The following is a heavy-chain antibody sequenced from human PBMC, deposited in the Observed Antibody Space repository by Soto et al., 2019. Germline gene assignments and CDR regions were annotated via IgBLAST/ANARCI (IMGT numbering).Heavy chain of an antibody. J-gene: IGHJ4*02. CDR1: EFSFSSFE. Sequence: DVQLVESGGALVQPGGSLRLSCAASEFSFSSFEMNWVRQAPGRGLEWVSYISAGGSSIYHADSVKGRFIISRDNAKHSLYLDMNSLRAEDTGVYYCARDRRTNSPVVLDYGGQGTLVTVSA. CDR2: ISAGGSSI. V-gene: IGHV3-48*03. D-gene: IGHD2-8*01. CDR3: ARDRRTNSPVVLDY.